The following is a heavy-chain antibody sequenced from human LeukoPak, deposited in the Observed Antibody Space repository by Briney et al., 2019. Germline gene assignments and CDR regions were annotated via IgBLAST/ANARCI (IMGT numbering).Heavy chain of an antibody. J-gene: IGHJ4*02. CDR3: ARAREMATYLDY. V-gene: IGHV3-30-3*01. CDR1: GFTFSSHW. CDR2: ISYDGSNK. D-gene: IGHD5-24*01. Sequence: PGGSLRLSCAASGFTFSSHWMHWVRQAPGKGLEWVAVISYDGSNKYYADSVKGRFTISRDNSKNTLYLQMNSLRAEDTAVYYCARAREMATYLDYWGQGTLVTVSS.